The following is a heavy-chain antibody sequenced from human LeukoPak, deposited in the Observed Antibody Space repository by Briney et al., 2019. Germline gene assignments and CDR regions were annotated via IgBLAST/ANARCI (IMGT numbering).Heavy chain of an antibody. D-gene: IGHD1-26*01. V-gene: IGHV3-23*01. CDR3: AKNRGGSYYSGSDY. J-gene: IGHJ4*02. Sequence: GGSLRLSCAASGFTFSSYAMNWVRQAPGKGLEWVSAVRGSDAGTSYADSVKGRFTISRDNSKNTLNLQMNSLRAEDTAVYYCAKNRGGSYYSGSDYWGQGTLVTVSS. CDR1: GFTFSSYA. CDR2: VRGSDAGT.